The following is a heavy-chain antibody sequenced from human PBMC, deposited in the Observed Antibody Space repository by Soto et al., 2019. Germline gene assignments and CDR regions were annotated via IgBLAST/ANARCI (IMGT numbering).Heavy chain of an antibody. J-gene: IGHJ2*01. D-gene: IGHD6-19*01. V-gene: IGHV4-4*07. CDR3: ARDQAVSWYFDL. CDR1: GDSISTYY. CDR2: IKFSGTT. Sequence: QVQLQESGPGLVKPSETLSLTCTVSGDSISTYYWSWIRQPAGKGLEWIGRIKFSGTTNYTPSLRSRVTMSVNTSKNQFSLRLTSVTAADTAVYYCARDQAVSWYFDLWGRGTLVTVSS.